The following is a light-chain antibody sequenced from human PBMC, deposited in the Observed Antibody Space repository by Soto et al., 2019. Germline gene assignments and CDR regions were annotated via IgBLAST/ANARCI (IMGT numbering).Light chain of an antibody. Sequence: TRAASACSASVSARLTNNCRASQDIVAYLAWYQHKPGRAPELLIRAASTLQSGVPSRFSGSGSGTDFTLTISSLQPEDFATYYCQQAYSLPITFGQGTRLEIK. CDR3: QQAYSLPIT. V-gene: IGKV1-12*01. CDR2: AAS. J-gene: IGKJ5*01. CDR1: QDIVAY.